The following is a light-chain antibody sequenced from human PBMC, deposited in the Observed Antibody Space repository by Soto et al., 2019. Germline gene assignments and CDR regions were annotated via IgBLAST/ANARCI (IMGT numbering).Light chain of an antibody. CDR2: GSS. Sequence: EVVLTQSPGTLSLSPGERATLSCRASQSVNNNYVAWYQQKPGQAPRLHIFGSSDRATGIPDRFSGSGSGTDFTLTISRLEPEDFAVYYCQQYGSSPPYTFGQGTKLEIK. J-gene: IGKJ2*01. CDR1: QSVNNNY. V-gene: IGKV3-20*01. CDR3: QQYGSSPPYT.